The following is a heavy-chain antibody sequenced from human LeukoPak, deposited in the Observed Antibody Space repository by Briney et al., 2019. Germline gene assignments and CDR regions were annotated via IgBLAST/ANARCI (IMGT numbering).Heavy chain of an antibody. CDR2: ISYDGSNK. J-gene: IGHJ6*02. CDR1: GFTFSSYG. D-gene: IGHD4-17*01. Sequence: GRSLRLSCAASGFTFSSYGMHWVRQAPGKGLEWVAVISYDGSNKYYADSVKGRFTISRDNSKNTLYLQMNSLRAEDTAVYYCARGYGDKASNLDVWGQGTTVTVSS. CDR3: ARGYGDKASNLDV. V-gene: IGHV3-30*03.